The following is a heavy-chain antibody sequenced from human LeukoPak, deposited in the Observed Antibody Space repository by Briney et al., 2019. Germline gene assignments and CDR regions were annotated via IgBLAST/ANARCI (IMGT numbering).Heavy chain of an antibody. CDR2: IRYDGSNK. V-gene: IGHV3-30*02. D-gene: IGHD3-10*01. CDR1: GFTFSSYG. J-gene: IGHJ4*02. Sequence: GGSLRLSCAASGFTFSSYGMHWVRQAPGKGLEWVAFIRYDGSNKYYADSVKGRFTISRDNSKNTLYLQMNSLRAEDTAVYYCAKDSNYYGSGSYYKTPDYWGQGTLVTVSS. CDR3: AKDSNYYGSGSYYKTPDY.